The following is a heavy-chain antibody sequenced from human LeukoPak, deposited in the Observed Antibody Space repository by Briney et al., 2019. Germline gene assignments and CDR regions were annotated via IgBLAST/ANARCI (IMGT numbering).Heavy chain of an antibody. CDR1: GFTFSSYW. D-gene: IGHD3-16*01. CDR3: AREDVISPYYFDY. V-gene: IGHV3-7*01. J-gene: IGHJ4*02. Sequence: GGSLRLSCAASGFTFSSYWMSWVRQAPGKGLEWVANIKQDGSEKYYVDSVEGRFTISRDNAKNSLYLQMNSLRADDTAVYYCAREDVISPYYFDYWGQGTLVTVSS. CDR2: IKQDGSEK.